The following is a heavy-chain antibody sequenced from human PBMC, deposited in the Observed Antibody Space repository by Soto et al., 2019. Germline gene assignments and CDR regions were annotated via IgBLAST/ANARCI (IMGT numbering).Heavy chain of an antibody. Sequence: GGSLRLPCAASGFICSDYYMSWIRQAPGKGLAWVPYISSSGSTIYYADSVKCRFTISRDTAKTSLYLQMNSLRAEDTAVYYCARHYDFWSGYWGPRNKHYGMDVWGQGTTVTVSS. CDR3: ARHYDFWSGYWGPRNKHYGMDV. J-gene: IGHJ6*02. V-gene: IGHV3-11*01. CDR1: GFICSDYY. D-gene: IGHD3-3*01. CDR2: ISSSGSTI.